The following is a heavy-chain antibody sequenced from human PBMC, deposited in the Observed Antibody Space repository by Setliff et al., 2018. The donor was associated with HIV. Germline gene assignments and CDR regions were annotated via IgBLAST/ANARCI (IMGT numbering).Heavy chain of an antibody. D-gene: IGHD5-12*01. CDR3: ARAHFLVAMTRNWFDP. V-gene: IGHV1-2*06. J-gene: IGHJ5*02. Sequence: ASVKISCKASGYTFTDFYIHWVRQAPGQGLEWIGRINPKSGVADYLKKFQGRVTMTADTLSNTAHMELIRPRFDDTAVYYCARAHFLVAMTRNWFDPWGQGTLVTVSS. CDR1: GYTFTDFY. CDR2: INPKSGVA.